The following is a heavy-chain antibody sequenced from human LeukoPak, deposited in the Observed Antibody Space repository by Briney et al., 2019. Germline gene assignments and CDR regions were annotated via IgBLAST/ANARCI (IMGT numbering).Heavy chain of an antibody. D-gene: IGHD2-2*01. CDR1: GGTFSSYT. CDR3: ATSWRSTNCYFRVYS. CDR2: IIPILGTT. V-gene: IGHV1-69*13. J-gene: IGHJ4*02. Sequence: SVTVSCKASGGTFSSYTISWVRQAPGQGLEWMGGIIPILGTTNYAQKFQGRVTITADESTSTSYMELSSLRSADTAVYYCATSWRSTNCYFRVYSWGQGALVTVSS.